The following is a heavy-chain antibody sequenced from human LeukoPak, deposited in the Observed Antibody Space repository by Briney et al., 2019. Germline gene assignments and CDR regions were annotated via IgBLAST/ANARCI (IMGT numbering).Heavy chain of an antibody. CDR1: GGSISSSSYY. Sequence: SETLSLTCTVSGGSISSSSYYWGWIRQPPGKGLEWIGSIYYSGSTYYNPSLKSRVTISVDTSKNQFSLKLSSVTAADTAVYYCASVPLAAAGPPYDFDYWGQGTLVTVSS. CDR2: IYYSGST. V-gene: IGHV4-39*07. D-gene: IGHD6-13*01. J-gene: IGHJ4*02. CDR3: ASVPLAAAGPPYDFDY.